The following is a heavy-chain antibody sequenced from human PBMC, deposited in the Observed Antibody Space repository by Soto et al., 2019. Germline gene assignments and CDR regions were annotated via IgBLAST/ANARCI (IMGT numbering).Heavy chain of an antibody. J-gene: IGHJ4*02. V-gene: IGHV4-39*01. Sequence: QLQLQESGPGLVKPSETLSLTCTVSDGSISSSSYYWGWIRQPPGKGLEWIGTIYYSGSTYYNPSLKSRVTISVDTSKNQFSLKLSSVTAADTAVYYCARHWARVVVTAMPDYWGQGTLVTVSS. D-gene: IGHD2-21*02. CDR1: DGSISSSSYY. CDR3: ARHWARVVVTAMPDY. CDR2: IYYSGST.